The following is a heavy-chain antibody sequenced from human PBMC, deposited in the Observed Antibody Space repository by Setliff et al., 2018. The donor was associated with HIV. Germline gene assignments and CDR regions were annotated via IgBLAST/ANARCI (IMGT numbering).Heavy chain of an antibody. CDR2: INHSGKT. J-gene: IGHJ5*02. V-gene: IGHV4-34*01. CDR3: VTSSSWSSRLNL. Sequence: ETLSLTCAVYGGSLSGHYWTWIRQPPGEGLEWIGEINHSGKTNYNPSLKSRVTISVDTSKNQFSLKVTSVTAADTAVYYCVTSSSWSSRLNLWGQGMLVTVSS. CDR1: GGSLSGHY. D-gene: IGHD6-13*01.